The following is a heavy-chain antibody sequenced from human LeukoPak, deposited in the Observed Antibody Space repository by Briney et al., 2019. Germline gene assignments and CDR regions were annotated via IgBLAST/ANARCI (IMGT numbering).Heavy chain of an antibody. Sequence: SETLSLTCTVSGGSISDYYWSWIRQPPGKGLEWIGYIYYSGSSDYNPSLKSRVTISVDTSKNQFSLKLTSVTAADTAVYYCATYSGNYNNFEYWGQGTLVTVSS. J-gene: IGHJ4*02. D-gene: IGHD1-26*01. V-gene: IGHV4-59*08. CDR1: GGSISDYY. CDR2: IYYSGSS. CDR3: ATYSGNYNNFEY.